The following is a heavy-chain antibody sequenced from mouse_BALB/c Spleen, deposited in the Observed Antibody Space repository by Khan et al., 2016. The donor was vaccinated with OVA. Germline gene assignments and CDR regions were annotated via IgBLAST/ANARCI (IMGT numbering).Heavy chain of an antibody. CDR1: GYTFTNYV. J-gene: IGHJ2*01. CDR2: INTYTGEP. Sequence: QIQLVQSGPELKKPGETVKISCKAPGYTFTNYVMNWVKQSPGKGLKWMGWINTYTGEPTYDDDFKGRFAFSLETSASTAFLQINSLKNEDTATSFCARFHGGYWGQGTTLTVSS. V-gene: IGHV9-3-1*01. CDR3: ARFHGGY.